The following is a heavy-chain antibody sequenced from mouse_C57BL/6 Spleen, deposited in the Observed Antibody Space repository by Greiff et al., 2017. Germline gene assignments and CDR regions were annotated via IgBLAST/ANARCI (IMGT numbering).Heavy chain of an antibody. CDR1: GYTFTDYE. CDR3: TRRGYYYGSYWYFDV. J-gene: IGHJ1*03. Sequence: VQLQQSGAELVRPGASVTLSCKASGYTFTDYEMHWVKQTPVHGLEWIGAIDPETGGTAYNQKFKGKAILTADKSSSTAYMELRSLTSEDSAVYYCTRRGYYYGSYWYFDVWGTGTTGTVSS. CDR2: IDPETGGT. D-gene: IGHD1-1*01. V-gene: IGHV1-15*01.